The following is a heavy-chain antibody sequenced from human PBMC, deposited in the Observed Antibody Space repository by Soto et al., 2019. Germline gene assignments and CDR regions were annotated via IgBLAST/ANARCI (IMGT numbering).Heavy chain of an antibody. Sequence: PSETLSLTCTVSGGSISSRSYYWGWIRQPPGKGLEWIGSIYYSGSTYYNPSLRSRVTISVDTSKNQFSLKLSSVTAADTAVYYCARLPTYDFWSGYPYFDYWGQGTLVTVSS. CDR2: IYYSGST. V-gene: IGHV4-39*01. CDR3: ARLPTYDFWSGYPYFDY. J-gene: IGHJ4*02. CDR1: GGSISSRSYY. D-gene: IGHD3-3*01.